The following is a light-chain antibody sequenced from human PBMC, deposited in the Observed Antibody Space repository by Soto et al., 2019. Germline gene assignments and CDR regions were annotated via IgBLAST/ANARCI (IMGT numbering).Light chain of an antibody. J-gene: IGLJ1*01. CDR3: QSYDSGLSAFYV. V-gene: IGLV2-14*01. Sequence: QSVLTQPASVSGSPGQSITISCTGTSSDVGGYNYVSWYQQHPGKAPKLMIYHNSDRPSGVPDRFSGSKSGTSASLAITGLQAEDEADYYCQSYDSGLSAFYVFGTGTKVTVL. CDR1: SSDVGGYNY. CDR2: HNS.